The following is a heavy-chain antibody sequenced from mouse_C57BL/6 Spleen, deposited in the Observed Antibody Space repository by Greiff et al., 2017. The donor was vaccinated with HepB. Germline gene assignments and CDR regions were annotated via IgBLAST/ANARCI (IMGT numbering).Heavy chain of an antibody. Sequence: EVQLVESEGGLVQPGSSMKLSCTASGFTFSDYYMAWVRQVPEKGLEWVANINYDGSSTYYLDSLKSRFIISRDNAKNILYLQMSSLKSEDTATYYCARDLYYYGSSYGGFAYWGQGTLVTVSA. D-gene: IGHD1-1*01. J-gene: IGHJ3*01. V-gene: IGHV5-16*01. CDR3: ARDLYYYGSSYGGFAY. CDR1: GFTFSDYY. CDR2: INYDGSST.